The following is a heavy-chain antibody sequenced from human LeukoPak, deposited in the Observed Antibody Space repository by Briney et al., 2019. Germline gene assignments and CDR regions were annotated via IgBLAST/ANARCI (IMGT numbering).Heavy chain of an antibody. CDR1: GYTFTSYG. D-gene: IGHD3-3*01. Sequence: ASVKVSCKASGYTFTSYGISWVRQAPGQGLEWMGWISAYNGNTNYAQKLQGRVTMTRNTSISTAYMELSSLRSEDTAVYYCARGRITIFGRATGYYYGMDVWGQGTTVTVSS. CDR2: ISAYNGNT. J-gene: IGHJ6*02. V-gene: IGHV1-18*04. CDR3: ARGRITIFGRATGYYYGMDV.